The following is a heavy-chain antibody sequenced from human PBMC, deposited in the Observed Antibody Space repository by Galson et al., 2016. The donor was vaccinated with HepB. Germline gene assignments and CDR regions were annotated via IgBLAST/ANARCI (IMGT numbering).Heavy chain of an antibody. CDR2: IWYDGTSK. J-gene: IGHJ4*02. CDR3: AKDRDHFGDYVFDY. D-gene: IGHD4-17*01. V-gene: IGHV3-33*06. Sequence: SLRLSCAASGFTFSNFAMHWVRQAPGKGLEWVAVIWYDGTSKYYVDSVKGRFTISRDNSKNTLYLQMNSLRADDTALYYCAKDRDHFGDYVFDYWGQGTLVTVSS. CDR1: GFTFSNFA.